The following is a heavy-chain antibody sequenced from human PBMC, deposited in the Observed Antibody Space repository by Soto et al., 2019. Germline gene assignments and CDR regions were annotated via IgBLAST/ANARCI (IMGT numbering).Heavy chain of an antibody. CDR3: ATGYFYDRRSAAFDI. Sequence: QVQLVESGGGVVQPGRSLRLSCAASGFSFSSYGMHWVRQAPGKGLEWVAVIWYDGSEKFHADSVKGRFTISRVNSKNTLYLQMNSLRAEDTAVYYCATGYFYDRRSAAFDIWGQGTMVTVSS. J-gene: IGHJ3*02. D-gene: IGHD3-22*01. V-gene: IGHV3-33*01. CDR1: GFSFSSYG. CDR2: IWYDGSEK.